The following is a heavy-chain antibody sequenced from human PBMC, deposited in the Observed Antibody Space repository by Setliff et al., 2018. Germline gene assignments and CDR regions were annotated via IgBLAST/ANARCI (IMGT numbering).Heavy chain of an antibody. J-gene: IGHJ1*01. V-gene: IGHV4-61*02. D-gene: IGHD6-13*01. CDR2: IYTSGST. CDR3: ARGSGSFLYFQH. CDR1: GGSINSGSYY. Sequence: SETLSLTCTVSGGSINSGSYYWSWIRQPAGKGLEWIGRIYTSGSTNYKPSLESRVTISLDTSKNQFSLNLTSVTAADTAVYYCARGSGSFLYFQHWGQGTLVTVSS.